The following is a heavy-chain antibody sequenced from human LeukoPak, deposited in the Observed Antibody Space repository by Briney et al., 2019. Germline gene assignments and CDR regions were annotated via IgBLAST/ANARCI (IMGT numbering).Heavy chain of an antibody. J-gene: IGHJ4*02. CDR2: ISSSGGIT. CDR3: AKGTMDGGQYYYDSN. Sequence: GGSLRLSCAASGLTFSSSAMNWVRQAPGKGREWVSAISSSGGITYYADSVKGRFTNSRDNSKNTLFLQMNSLRAEDTAVYYCAKGTMDGGQYYYDSNGGQGTLVTVSS. D-gene: IGHD3-22*01. V-gene: IGHV3-23*01. CDR1: GLTFSSSA.